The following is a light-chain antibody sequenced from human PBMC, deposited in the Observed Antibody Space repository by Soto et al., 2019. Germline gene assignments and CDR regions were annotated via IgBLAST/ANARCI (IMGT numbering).Light chain of an antibody. J-gene: IGKJ1*01. CDR3: QQYGSLSKT. CDR1: QSVSNF. CDR2: AAS. Sequence: ESVWTQSPATLTLSPGEGATLSCRASQSVSNFLAWYQQKPGQPPRLLIYAASGRATGIPDRFSGSGSGTDFTLTISRLEPEDFAVYYCQQYGSLSKTFGQGTKVDNK. V-gene: IGKV3-20*01.